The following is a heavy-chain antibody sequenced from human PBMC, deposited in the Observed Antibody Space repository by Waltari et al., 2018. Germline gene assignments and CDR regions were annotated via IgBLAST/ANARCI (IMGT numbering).Heavy chain of an antibody. CDR3: ARGGYGDYERVVVNYYYGMDV. CDR2: ISYDGSNK. V-gene: IGHV3-30-3*01. D-gene: IGHD4-17*01. J-gene: IGHJ6*02. Sequence: QVQLVESGGGVVQPGRSLRLSCAASGFTFSSYAMHWVRQAPGKGLEWVAVISYDGSNKYYADSVKGRFTISRDNSKNTLYLQMNSLRAEDTAVYYCARGGYGDYERVVVNYYYGMDVWGQGTTVTVSS. CDR1: GFTFSSYA.